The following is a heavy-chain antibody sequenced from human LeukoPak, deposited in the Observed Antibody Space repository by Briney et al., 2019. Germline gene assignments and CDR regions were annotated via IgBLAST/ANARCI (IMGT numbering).Heavy chain of an antibody. V-gene: IGHV1-69*06. CDR1: GGTFSSYA. CDR3: ASTSGPGSYLVDY. Sequence: SVKVSCKASGGTFSSYAISWVRQAPGQGLEWMGGIIPIFGTANYAQKFQGRVTITADKSMSTAYMELSSLRSEDTAVYYCASTSGPGSYLVDYWGQGTLVTVSS. CDR2: IIPIFGTA. J-gene: IGHJ4*02. D-gene: IGHD3-10*01.